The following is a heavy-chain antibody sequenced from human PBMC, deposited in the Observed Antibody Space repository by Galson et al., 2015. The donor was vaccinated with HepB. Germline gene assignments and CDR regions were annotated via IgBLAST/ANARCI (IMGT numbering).Heavy chain of an antibody. CDR3: AKRETYYYDSSGFSAFDY. J-gene: IGHJ4*02. D-gene: IGHD3-22*01. CDR1: GFTFSSYG. V-gene: IGHV3-30*02. CDR2: IRYDGSNK. Sequence: LRLSCAASGFTFSSYGVHWVRQAPGKGLEWVAFIRYDGSNKYYADSVKGRFTISRDNSKNTLYLQMNSLRAEDTAVYYCAKRETYYYDSSGFSAFDYWGQGTLVTVSS.